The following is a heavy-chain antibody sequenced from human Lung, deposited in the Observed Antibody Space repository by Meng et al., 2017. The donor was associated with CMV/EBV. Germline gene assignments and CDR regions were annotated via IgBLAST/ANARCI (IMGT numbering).Heavy chain of an antibody. V-gene: IGHV1-69*12. CDR1: GGTFSSYA. Sequence: QVQLVQSGAEVKKPXSSVKVXCKASGGTFSSYASSWVRQAPGQGLEWMGGIIPIFGTANYAQKFQGRVTITADESTSTAYMELSSLKSEDTAVHYRAIGAAKITAAFDYWGQGTLVTVSS. CDR2: IIPIFGTA. J-gene: IGHJ4*02. CDR3: AIGAAKITAAFDY. D-gene: IGHD6-13*01.